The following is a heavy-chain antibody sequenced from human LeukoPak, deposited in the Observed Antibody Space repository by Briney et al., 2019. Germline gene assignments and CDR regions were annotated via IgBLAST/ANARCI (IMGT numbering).Heavy chain of an antibody. CDR2: INPSGGST. CDR1: GYTFTSYY. J-gene: IGHJ4*02. CDR3: ARANRYCSGGSCPQSDFDY. Sequence: ASVKVSCKASGYTFTSYYMHRVRQAPGQGLEWMGIINPSGGSTSYAQKFQGGVTMTRDTSTSTVYMELSSLRSEDTAVYYCARANRYCSGGSCPQSDFDYWGQGTLVTVSS. D-gene: IGHD2-15*01. V-gene: IGHV1-46*01.